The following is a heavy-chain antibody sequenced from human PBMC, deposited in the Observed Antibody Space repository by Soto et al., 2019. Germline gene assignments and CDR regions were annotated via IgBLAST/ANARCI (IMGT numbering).Heavy chain of an antibody. Sequence: GGSLRLSCAASGFTFSSYYMSWVRQAQGKGLEWVANVNGDGSEKYYVDSVKGRFTVSRDNSKNTLYLQMNSLRAEDTAVYYCARDCQVAAAGNYFDYWGQGTLVTVSS. J-gene: IGHJ4*02. D-gene: IGHD6-13*01. V-gene: IGHV3-7*01. CDR2: VNGDGSEK. CDR3: ARDCQVAAAGNYFDY. CDR1: GFTFSSYY.